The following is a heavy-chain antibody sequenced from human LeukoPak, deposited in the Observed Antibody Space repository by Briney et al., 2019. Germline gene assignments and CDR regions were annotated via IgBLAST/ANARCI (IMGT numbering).Heavy chain of an antibody. J-gene: IGHJ6*03. D-gene: IGHD2-2*01. V-gene: IGHV1-8*01. Sequence: ASVKVSCKASGYTFTSYDINWVRQATGQGLEWMGWMNPNSGNTGYAQKFQGRVTMTRSTSISTAYMELSSLRSEDTAVYYCARVRSTSNLYYYYYYMDVWGKGTTVTVSS. CDR2: MNPNSGNT. CDR3: ARVRSTSNLYYYYYYMDV. CDR1: GYTFTSYD.